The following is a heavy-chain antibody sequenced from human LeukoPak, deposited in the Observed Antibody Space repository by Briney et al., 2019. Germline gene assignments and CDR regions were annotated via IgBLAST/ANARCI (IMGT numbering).Heavy chain of an antibody. V-gene: IGHV1-46*01. CDR1: GYTFSSNY. D-gene: IGHD2-2*01. Sequence: GASVKVSCKASGYTFSSNYMHWVRQAPGQGLEWIGVINPSGGGTIYAQKFQGRVTMTRDTSTSTVYMELSSLKSEDKAVYYCARVVVPAARFDAFDIWGQGTMVTVS. CDR3: ARVVVPAARFDAFDI. CDR2: INPSGGGT. J-gene: IGHJ3*02.